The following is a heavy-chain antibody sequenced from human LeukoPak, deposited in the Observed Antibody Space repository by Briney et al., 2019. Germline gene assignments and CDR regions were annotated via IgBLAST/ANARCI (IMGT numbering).Heavy chain of an antibody. V-gene: IGHV3-9*01. CDR3: AKDITYDILTSYWFAY. Sequence: PGRSLRLSCAPSGFTFDDYAMHWVRQAPGKGLEWVSGISWNSGSLGYADSVKGRFTISRDNAKNSLYLQMNSLRAEDTALYYCAKDITYDILTSYWFAYWGQGTLITVSS. J-gene: IGHJ4*02. D-gene: IGHD3-9*01. CDR2: ISWNSGSL. CDR1: GFTFDDYA.